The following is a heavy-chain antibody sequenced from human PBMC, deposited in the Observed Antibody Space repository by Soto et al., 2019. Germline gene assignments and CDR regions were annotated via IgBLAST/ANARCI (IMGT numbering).Heavy chain of an antibody. Sequence: GASVKVSCKASGYTFTGYYMHWVRQAPGQGLEWMGWINPNSGGTNYAQKLRGRVTMTRDTSISTAYMELSRLRSDDTAVYYCARDLSSGYLNWFDPWGQGTLVTVSS. CDR2: INPNSGGT. CDR3: ARDLSSGYLNWFDP. J-gene: IGHJ5*02. V-gene: IGHV1-2*02. CDR1: GYTFTGYY. D-gene: IGHD3-22*01.